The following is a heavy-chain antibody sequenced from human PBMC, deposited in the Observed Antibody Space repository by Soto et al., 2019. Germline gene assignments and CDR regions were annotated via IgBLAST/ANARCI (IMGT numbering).Heavy chain of an antibody. CDR3: ARAGYIAAAGTWWFDP. Sequence: SQTLSLTCVISGDSVSSNSAAWNWIRQSPSRGLGWLGRTYYRSKWYNDYAVSVKSRITINPDTSKNQFSLQLNSVTPEDTAVYYCARAGYIAAAGTWWFDPWGQGTLVTVSS. CDR1: GDSVSSNSAA. J-gene: IGHJ5*02. V-gene: IGHV6-1*01. D-gene: IGHD6-13*01. CDR2: TYYRSKWYN.